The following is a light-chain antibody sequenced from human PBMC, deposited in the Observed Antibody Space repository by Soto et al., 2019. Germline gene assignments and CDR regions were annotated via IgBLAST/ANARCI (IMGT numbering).Light chain of an antibody. J-gene: IGLJ1*01. CDR3: CSYAGSSTYV. CDR2: DND. Sequence: QSVLTQPPSVSAAAGQKITISCSGGWSNIGPNSVSWYRQLPRTAPKLLIYDNDKRPSGIPDRFSGSKSGTSATLDITGLQAGDEADYYCCSYAGSSTYVFGTGTKVTVL. CDR1: WSNIGPNS. V-gene: IGLV1-51*01.